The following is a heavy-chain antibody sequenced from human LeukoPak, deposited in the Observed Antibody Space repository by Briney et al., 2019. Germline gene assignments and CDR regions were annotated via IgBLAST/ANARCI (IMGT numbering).Heavy chain of an antibody. CDR1: GFTFSSYA. CDR2: ISYDGSNK. D-gene: IGHD2-2*01. Sequence: GGSLRLSCAASGFTFSSYAMHWVRQAPGKGLEWVAVISYDGSNKYYADSVKGRFTISRDNSKNTLHLQMNSLRAEDTAVYYCVKFPTPTSYHGAFDIWGQGTMVTVSS. J-gene: IGHJ3*02. V-gene: IGHV3-30-3*01. CDR3: VKFPTPTSYHGAFDI.